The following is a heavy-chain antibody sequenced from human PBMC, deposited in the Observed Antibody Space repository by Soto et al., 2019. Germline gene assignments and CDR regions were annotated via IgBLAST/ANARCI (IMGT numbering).Heavy chain of an antibody. Sequence: PRGSLRLSCAASGFIFSDYYMTWIRQAPGKGLEWVSHISSSGITISYADSVKGRFTISRDNANNSLYLQMDSLRADDTAVYYCARGNRGFGFWFDSWGQGTPVTVSS. D-gene: IGHD3-16*01. CDR1: GFIFSDYY. CDR3: ARGNRGFGFWFDS. J-gene: IGHJ5*01. CDR2: ISSSGITI. V-gene: IGHV3-11*01.